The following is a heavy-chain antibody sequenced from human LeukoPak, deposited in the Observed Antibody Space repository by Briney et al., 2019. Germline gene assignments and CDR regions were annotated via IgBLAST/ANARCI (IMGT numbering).Heavy chain of an antibody. CDR1: GGTFSSFA. V-gene: IGHV1-69*13. CDR2: IIPIFATT. CDR3: ARDGASSSWFFDY. D-gene: IGHD6-13*01. J-gene: IGHJ4*02. Sequence: GASVKVSCKTSGGTFSSFAIAWVRQAPGQGLEWMAGIIPIFATTNYAQEFQGRVSLTADESTSTVYMELRSLRSDDTAVYYCARDGASSSWFFDYWGQGTLVTVSS.